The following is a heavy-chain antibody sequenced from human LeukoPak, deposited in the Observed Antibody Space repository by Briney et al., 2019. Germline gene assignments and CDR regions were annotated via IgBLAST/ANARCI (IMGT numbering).Heavy chain of an antibody. CDR2: MYQSGST. D-gene: IGHD1-1*01. CDR1: GGSISNGGYY. V-gene: IGHV4-30-2*01. CDR3: ARTNEYYYYMDV. J-gene: IGHJ6*03. Sequence: SQTLSLTCSVSGGSISNGGYYWSWLRQPPGKGLEWIGYMYQSGSTYFNPSLKSRVTISGDRSKNQFSLKLSSVTAADTAVYYCARTNEYYYYMDVWGKGTTVTVSS.